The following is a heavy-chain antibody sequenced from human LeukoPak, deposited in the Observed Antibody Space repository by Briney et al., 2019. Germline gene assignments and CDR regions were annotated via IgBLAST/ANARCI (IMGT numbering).Heavy chain of an antibody. V-gene: IGHV4-30-2*01. CDR3: ARGNYDSSGYYYSAFDY. CDR2: IYHSGST. Sequence: PSQTLSLTCTVSGGSISSGGYYWSWIRQPPGKGLEWIGYIYHSGSTYYNPSLKSRVTISVDTSKNQFSLKLSSVTAADTAVYYCARGNYDSSGYYYSAFDYWGQGTLVTVSS. CDR1: GGSISSGGYY. D-gene: IGHD3-22*01. J-gene: IGHJ4*02.